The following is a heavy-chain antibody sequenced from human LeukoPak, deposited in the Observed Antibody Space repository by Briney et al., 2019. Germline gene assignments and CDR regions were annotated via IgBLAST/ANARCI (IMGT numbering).Heavy chain of an antibody. CDR3: AHSNSGPYDSSGYRYYYYHMDV. V-gene: IGHV3-23*01. D-gene: IGHD3-22*01. J-gene: IGHJ6*03. Sequence: PGGSLRLSCAASGFTFSSYAMSWVRQAPGKGLEWVSAISGSGGSTYYADSVKGRFTISRDNSENTLSLRMDNLRAEDTAVYYCAHSNSGPYDSSGYRYYYYHMDVWGKGTTVTVSS. CDR2: ISGSGGST. CDR1: GFTFSSYA.